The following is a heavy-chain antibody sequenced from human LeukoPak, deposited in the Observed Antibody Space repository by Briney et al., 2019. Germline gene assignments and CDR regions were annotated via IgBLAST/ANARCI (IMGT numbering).Heavy chain of an antibody. CDR1: GFTFSSHG. Sequence: PGGSLRLSCAASGFTFSSHGMNWVRQAPGKGLEWVSGISPSGGITYYTDSVKGRFTISRDNSKNTLYLQMNSLRAEDTSVYYCARGARGSGWRVFDYWGQGTLVTVSS. CDR3: ARGARGSGWRVFDY. D-gene: IGHD6-19*01. CDR2: ISPSGGIT. V-gene: IGHV3-23*01. J-gene: IGHJ4*02.